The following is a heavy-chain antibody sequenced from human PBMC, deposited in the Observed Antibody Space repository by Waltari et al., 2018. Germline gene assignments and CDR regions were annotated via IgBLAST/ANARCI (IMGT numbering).Heavy chain of an antibody. V-gene: IGHV3-23*04. CDR3: AKDARDSSAGPYFDY. Sequence: EVQLVESGGGLVQPGGSLRLSCAASGFTFSSYAMSWVRQAPGKGLEGVSAFRGSGGSTSYADSVKCRFTISRDNSKNTLYLQMNSLRAEDTAVYYCAKDARDSSAGPYFDYWGQGTLVTVSS. D-gene: IGHD6-13*01. J-gene: IGHJ4*02. CDR1: GFTFSSYA. CDR2: FRGSGGST.